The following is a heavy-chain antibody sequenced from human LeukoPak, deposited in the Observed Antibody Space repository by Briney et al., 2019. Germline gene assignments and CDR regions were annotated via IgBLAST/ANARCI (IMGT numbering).Heavy chain of an antibody. CDR1: GFTFSSYS. D-gene: IGHD4-23*01. CDR3: ARGDYGGTKGGVDY. J-gene: IGHJ4*02. CDR2: ISYDGIYQ. Sequence: PGRSLRLSCAASGFTFSSYSMNWVRQAPGQGLEWVAVISYDGIYQDYADSVKGRITISRDNSKNTLYLQMNSLRGEDTAVYYCARGDYGGTKGGVDYWGQGTLVTVSS. V-gene: IGHV3-30*03.